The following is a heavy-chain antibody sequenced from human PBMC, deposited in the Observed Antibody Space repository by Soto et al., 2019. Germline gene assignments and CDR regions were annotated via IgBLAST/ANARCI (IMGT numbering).Heavy chain of an antibody. CDR1: GGSFSGYY. CDR2: INHSGST. CDR3: ARGRITMVRGRNWFDP. Sequence: QVQLQQWGAGLLKPSETLSLTCAVYGGSFSGYYWSWIRQPPGKGLEWIGEINHSGSTNYNPSLKSRVTRSVDTSKNQFSLKLSSVTAADTAVYYCARGRITMVRGRNWFDPWGQGTLVTVSS. D-gene: IGHD3-10*01. V-gene: IGHV4-34*01. J-gene: IGHJ5*02.